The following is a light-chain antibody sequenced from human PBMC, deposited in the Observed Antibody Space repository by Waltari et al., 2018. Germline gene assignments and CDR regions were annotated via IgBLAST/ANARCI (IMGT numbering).Light chain of an antibody. Sequence: DIQLTQSPSFLSASVGDRVTITCRASQGINNFLAWYQQRPGKAPKFLLYAASPLQSGVPSRFSGSGSGTEFTLTVSSLQPEDCATYYCQQLSDYPRTFGQGTKVEIK. V-gene: IGKV1-9*01. CDR3: QQLSDYPRT. J-gene: IGKJ1*01. CDR1: QGINNF. CDR2: AAS.